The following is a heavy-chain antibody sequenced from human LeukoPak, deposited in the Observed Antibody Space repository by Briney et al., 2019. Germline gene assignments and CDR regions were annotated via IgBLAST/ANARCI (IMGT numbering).Heavy chain of an antibody. V-gene: IGHV1-18*01. Sequence: GASVKVSCKASHYTFTSYGISWVRQAPGQGLEWMGWISAYNGNTNYAQKFQGRVTMTTDTSTSTAYMEVRSLRSDDTAVYYCARDGALGPERPPDYWGQGTLVTVSP. CDR3: ARDGALGPERPPDY. J-gene: IGHJ4*02. CDR2: ISAYNGNT. CDR1: HYTFTSYG. D-gene: IGHD1-1*01.